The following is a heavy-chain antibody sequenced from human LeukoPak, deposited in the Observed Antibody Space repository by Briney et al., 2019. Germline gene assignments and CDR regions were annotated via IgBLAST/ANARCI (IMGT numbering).Heavy chain of an antibody. CDR2: ISGSGDGT. CDR1: GFTFRNAS. D-gene: IGHD1-14*01. V-gene: IGHV3-23*01. Sequence: GGSLRLSCAASGFTFRNASMTWVRQAPGKGLEWVSSISGSGDGTYYADSVKGRFTISRDNSKNTLYLQMNSLRAEDTAVYYCANKPAGFDPWGQGTLVTVSS. J-gene: IGHJ5*02. CDR3: ANKPAGFDP.